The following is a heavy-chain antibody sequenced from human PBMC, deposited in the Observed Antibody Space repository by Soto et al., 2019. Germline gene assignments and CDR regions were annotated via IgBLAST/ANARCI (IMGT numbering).Heavy chain of an antibody. CDR1: EDTFRNYA. J-gene: IGHJ2*01. V-gene: IGHV1-69*06. CDR2: IIPIFGTA. D-gene: IGHD3-22*01. Sequence: VELVQSGAEVKKPGSSVKVSCQASEDTFRNYAISWVRQAPGQGLEWMGGIIPIFGTANYAQKFQGRVTITADTSANTVYLELSSLRSEDTAVYYCASTMYDSSAYYYWYLGLWGRGTLVTVSS. CDR3: ASTMYDSSAYYYWYLGL.